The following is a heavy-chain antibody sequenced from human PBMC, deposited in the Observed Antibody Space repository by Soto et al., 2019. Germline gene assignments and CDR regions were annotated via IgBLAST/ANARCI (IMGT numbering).Heavy chain of an antibody. D-gene: IGHD3-3*01. Sequence: GGSLRLSCAASGFTLSSYSMNWVRQAPGKGLEWVSYISSSSSTIYYADSVKGRFTISRDNAKNSLYLQMNSLRDEDTAVYYCARDIFGVVLYYYYGMDVWGQGTTVTVSS. V-gene: IGHV3-48*02. CDR2: ISSSSSTI. CDR3: ARDIFGVVLYYYYGMDV. J-gene: IGHJ6*02. CDR1: GFTLSSYS.